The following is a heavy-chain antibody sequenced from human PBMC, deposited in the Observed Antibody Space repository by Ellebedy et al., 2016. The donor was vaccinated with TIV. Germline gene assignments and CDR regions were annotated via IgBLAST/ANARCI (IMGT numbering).Heavy chain of an antibody. CDR1: GFTFSTYA. Sequence: GESLKISCAASGFTFSTYAMSWVRQAPGRGLEWVSTISGSGGGTSYTDSVRGRFTISRDNSKKTLYLQMNSLRAEDTATYYCVKGSGTMDVWGQGTTVTVSS. CDR2: ISGSGGGT. V-gene: IGHV3-23*01. CDR3: VKGSGTMDV. D-gene: IGHD1-1*01. J-gene: IGHJ6*02.